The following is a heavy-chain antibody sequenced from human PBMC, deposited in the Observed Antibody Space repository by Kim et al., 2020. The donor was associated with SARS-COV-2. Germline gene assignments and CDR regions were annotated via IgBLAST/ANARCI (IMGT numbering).Heavy chain of an antibody. J-gene: IGHJ5*02. CDR3: ARDNKVGLRWEGFDP. CDR1: GDSISGYY. V-gene: IGHV4-59*01. D-gene: IGHD4-17*01. CDR2: IYVSGDI. Sequence: SETLSLTCIVSGDSISGYYWSWIRQPPGKGLEWIVYIYVSGDINYNPSLKSRVSISVYTSKNQVSLTLFSMTAADTAVYYCARDNKVGLRWEGFDPWGQGTLVTVSS.